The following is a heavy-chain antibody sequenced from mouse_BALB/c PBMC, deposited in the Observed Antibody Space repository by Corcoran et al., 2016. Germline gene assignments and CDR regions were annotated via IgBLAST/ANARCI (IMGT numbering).Heavy chain of an antibody. V-gene: IGHV9-1*02. D-gene: IGHD2-3*01. CDR2: INTYTGEP. J-gene: IGHJ3*01. CDR3: ARADGTAWFAY. Sequence: QIQLVQSGPELKRPGETVKISCKASGYTFTNYGMNWVKQATGKGLKWMGWINTYTGEPTYADDFKGRFAFSLETSTNTAYFQINNLKNEDMATYCYARADGTAWFAYWGQGTLVTVTA. CDR1: GYTFTNYG.